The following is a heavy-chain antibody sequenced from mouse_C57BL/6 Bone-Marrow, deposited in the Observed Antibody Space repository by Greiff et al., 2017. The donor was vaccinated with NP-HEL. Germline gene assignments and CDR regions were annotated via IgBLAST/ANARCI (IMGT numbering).Heavy chain of an antibody. CDR2: INPSTGGT. Sequence: VQLQQSGPELVKPGASVKISCKASGYSFTGYYMNWVKQSPEKSLEWIGEINPSTGGTTYNQKFKAKATLTVDKSSSTAYMQLKSLTSEDSAVYYCARRITTADFDYWGQGTTLTVSS. CDR3: ARRITTADFDY. J-gene: IGHJ2*01. V-gene: IGHV1-42*01. D-gene: IGHD1-2*01. CDR1: GYSFTGYY.